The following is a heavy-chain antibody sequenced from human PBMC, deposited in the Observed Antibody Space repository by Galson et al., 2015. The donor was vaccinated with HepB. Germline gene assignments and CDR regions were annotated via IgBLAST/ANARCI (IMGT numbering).Heavy chain of an antibody. J-gene: IGHJ4*02. CDR3: ARHVGGHTTPFYY. Sequence: LSLTCTVSGGSISSISYSWGWVRQPPGKGLEWIGIIYYSGDTYYNPALKSRVTISIDTSKNRFSLRLTSVSAEDTAIYYCARHVGGHTTPFYYWGQGTLVTVSS. CDR2: IYYSGDT. D-gene: IGHD3-16*01. CDR1: GGSISSISYS. V-gene: IGHV4-39*01.